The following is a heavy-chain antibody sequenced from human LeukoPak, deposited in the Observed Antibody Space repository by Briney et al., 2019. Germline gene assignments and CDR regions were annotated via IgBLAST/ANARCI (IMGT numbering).Heavy chain of an antibody. CDR1: GYTFTSYY. CDR2: INPNSGGT. V-gene: IGHV1-2*02. Sequence: ASVKVSCKASGYTFTSYYMHWVRQAPGQGLEWMGWINPNSGGTNYAQKFQGRVTMTRDTSISTAYMELSRLRSDDTAVYYCARASSGFPFADRFDPWGQGTLVTVSS. CDR3: ARASSGFPFADRFDP. D-gene: IGHD3-22*01. J-gene: IGHJ5*02.